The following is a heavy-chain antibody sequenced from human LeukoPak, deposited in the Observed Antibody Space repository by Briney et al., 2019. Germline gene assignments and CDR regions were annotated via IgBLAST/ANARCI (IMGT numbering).Heavy chain of an antibody. J-gene: IGHJ4*02. D-gene: IGHD5-12*01. V-gene: IGHV5-51*01. CDR2: IYPGDSSA. CDR3: ARQQGSFSGGMDY. Sequence: GESLKISCKGSGYIFANYWVAWVRQMPGKGLEWMGIIYPGDSSAKYSPSFQGPVSISADKSISTAYLQWSSLQASDTAIYYCARQQGSFSGGMDYWGQGTLVTVSS. CDR1: GYIFANYW.